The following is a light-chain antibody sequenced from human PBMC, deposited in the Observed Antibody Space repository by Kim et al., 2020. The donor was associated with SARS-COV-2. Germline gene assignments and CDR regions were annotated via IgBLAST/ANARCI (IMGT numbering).Light chain of an antibody. Sequence: EIVMTQSPATLSVSPGERVTLSCRASQSVSNNLGWYQQRPGQPPRLLIYAASTRTTGVPARFSGSGSGTEFTLTINNLQSEDSAAYYCQQYDSWPLHSFGQGTKLEI. V-gene: IGKV3-15*01. CDR1: QSVSNN. J-gene: IGKJ2*03. CDR2: AAS. CDR3: QQYDSWPLHS.